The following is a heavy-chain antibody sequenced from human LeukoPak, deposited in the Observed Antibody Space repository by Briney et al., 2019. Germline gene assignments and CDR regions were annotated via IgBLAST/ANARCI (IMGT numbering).Heavy chain of an antibody. D-gene: IGHD2-15*01. V-gene: IGHV4-59*01. CDR2: IYYSGST. CDR3: ARGGRGFDY. Sequence: PSETLSLTCTVSGGSISSYYWSWIRQPPGKGLEWIGYIYYSGSTNCNPSLKSRVTISVDTSKNQFSLKLSSVTAADTAVYYCARGGRGFDYWGQGTLVTVSS. J-gene: IGHJ4*02. CDR1: GGSISSYY.